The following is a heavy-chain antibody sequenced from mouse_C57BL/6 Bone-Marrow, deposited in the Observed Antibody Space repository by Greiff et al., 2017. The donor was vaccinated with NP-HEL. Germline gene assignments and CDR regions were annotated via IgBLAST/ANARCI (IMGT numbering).Heavy chain of an antibody. CDR1: GYTFTSYW. V-gene: IGHV1-72*01. Sequence: QVQLQQSGAELVKPGASVKLSCKASGYTFTSYWMHWVKQRPGRGLEWIGRIDPNSGGTKYNEKFKSKATLTVDKPSRAAYMQLSSLTSEDSAVYYCARSLYCGRYYAMDYWGQGTSVTVSS. J-gene: IGHJ4*01. D-gene: IGHD1-1*01. CDR2: IDPNSGGT. CDR3: ARSLYCGRYYAMDY.